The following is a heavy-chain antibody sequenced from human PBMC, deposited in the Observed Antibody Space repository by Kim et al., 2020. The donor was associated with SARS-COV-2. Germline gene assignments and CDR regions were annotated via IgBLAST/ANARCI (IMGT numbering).Heavy chain of an antibody. CDR2: VYATVTA. V-gene: IGHV4-4*08. D-gene: IGHD3-10*01. CDR1: GDSLSGSY. Sequence: SETLSLTCSVSGDSLSGSYWTWIRHSPAKGLEWIGSVYATVTAYYDPSLKSRVIISTDMSKNHFSLDLRFGTVEDTARYYCVRGVPRFDPLGEGILVSVS. J-gene: IGHJ5*02. CDR3: VRGVPRFDP.